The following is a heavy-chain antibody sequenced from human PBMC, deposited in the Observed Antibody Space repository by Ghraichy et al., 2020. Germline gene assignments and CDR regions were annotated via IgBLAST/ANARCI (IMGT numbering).Heavy chain of an antibody. D-gene: IGHD2-8*01. J-gene: IGHJ4*02. V-gene: IGHV3-21*01. CDR1: GFIFSDYS. CDR3: ARDYSCNNDFCHSGYNY. CDR2: ISGTGTFM. Sequence: GESLNISCAASGFIFSDYSMNWVRQAPGKGLEWVSSISGTGTFMDYADSVKGRFTISRDNTKNSLYLQMNSLRAEDTAVYFCARDYSCNNDFCHSGYNYWGQGTLVTVSS.